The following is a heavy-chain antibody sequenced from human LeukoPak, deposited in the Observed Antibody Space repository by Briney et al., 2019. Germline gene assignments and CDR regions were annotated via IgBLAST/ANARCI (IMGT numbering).Heavy chain of an antibody. Sequence: SETLSLTCTVSGGSISGDHWNWIRQPPGKGLEWIGYIYYSGNTNYNPSLKSRVTISVDTSKNQFSLKLNSVTAADTAVYYCARRDDFGIWGQGTMVTVSS. CDR3: ARRDDFGI. J-gene: IGHJ3*02. CDR2: IYYSGNT. CDR1: GGSISGDH. V-gene: IGHV4-59*08.